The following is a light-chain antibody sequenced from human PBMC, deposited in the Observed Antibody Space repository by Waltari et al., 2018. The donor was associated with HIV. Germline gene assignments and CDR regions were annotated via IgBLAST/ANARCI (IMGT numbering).Light chain of an antibody. CDR3: CSYTSSGPRYVL. CDR2: NVN. J-gene: IGLJ2*01. Sequence: QSALTQPASVSGSLGQSITISCTGTSGDVGGYNFVSWSQQHPGKAPKLIIYNVNSRPSVVSIRFSGSRSANTASLTISGLQAEDEADYFCCSYTSSGPRYVLFGGGTRLTVL. V-gene: IGLV2-14*03. CDR1: SGDVGGYNF.